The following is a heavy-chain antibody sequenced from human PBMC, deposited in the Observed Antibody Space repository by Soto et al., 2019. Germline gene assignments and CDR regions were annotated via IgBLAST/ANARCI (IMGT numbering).Heavy chain of an antibody. CDR2: ISSSSSTI. J-gene: IGHJ4*02. Sequence: GGSLRLSCAASGFTFSSYSMNWVRQAPGKGLEWVSYISSSSSTIYYADSVKGRFTISRDNAKNSLYLQMNSLKTDDTAVYYCSNSPVGKIGSGWGQGTLVTVSS. CDR3: SNSPVGKIGSG. CDR1: GFTFSSYS. D-gene: IGHD6-13*01. V-gene: IGHV3-48*01.